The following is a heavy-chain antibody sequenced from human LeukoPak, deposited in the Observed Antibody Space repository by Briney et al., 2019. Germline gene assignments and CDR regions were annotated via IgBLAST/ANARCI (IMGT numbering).Heavy chain of an antibody. CDR1: GGSISSGSYY. CDR2: IYTSGST. D-gene: IGHD5/OR15-5a*01. J-gene: IGHJ4*02. Sequence: PSQTLSLTCTVSGGSISSGSYYWSWIRQPAGKGLEWIGRIYTSGSTNYNPSLKSRVTISVDTSKTQFSLKLSSVTAADTAVYYCASLYPGGGPYFDYWGQGTLVTVSS. CDR3: ASLYPGGGPYFDY. V-gene: IGHV4-61*02.